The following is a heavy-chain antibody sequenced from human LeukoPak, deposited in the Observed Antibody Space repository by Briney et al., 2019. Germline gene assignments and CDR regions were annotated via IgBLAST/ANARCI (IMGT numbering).Heavy chain of an antibody. Sequence: GESLKISCKGSGYSFTSYWIGWVRQMPGKGLEWMGIIYHGDSDTRYSPSFQGQVTMSADKSISTAYLQWRSLKAADTAMYYGARLRGYSYAPLEFDYWGQGTLVTVSS. V-gene: IGHV5-51*01. J-gene: IGHJ4*02. CDR3: ARLRGYSYAPLEFDY. D-gene: IGHD5-18*01. CDR1: GYSFTSYW. CDR2: IYHGDSDT.